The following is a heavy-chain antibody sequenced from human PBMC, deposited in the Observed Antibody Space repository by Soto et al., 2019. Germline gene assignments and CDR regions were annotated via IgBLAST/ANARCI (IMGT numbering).Heavy chain of an antibody. D-gene: IGHD3-22*01. CDR3: ARGNYYDSSGYYPGY. CDR1: GGSISSYY. Sequence: ASETLSLTCTVSGGSISSYYWSWIRQPPGKGLEWIGYIYYSGSTNYNPSLKSRVTISVDTSKNQFSLKLSSVTAADTAVYYCARGNYYDSSGYYPGYWGQGTLVTVS. CDR2: IYYSGST. J-gene: IGHJ4*02. V-gene: IGHV4-59*01.